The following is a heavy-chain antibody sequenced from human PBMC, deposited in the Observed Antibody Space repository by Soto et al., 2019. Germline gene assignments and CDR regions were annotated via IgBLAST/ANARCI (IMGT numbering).Heavy chain of an antibody. J-gene: IGHJ6*02. V-gene: IGHV3-33*01. D-gene: IGHD6-19*01. CDR1: GFTFSNYG. Sequence: PGGSLRLSCAASGFTFSNYGMHWDRQAPGKGLEWVAVIWYDGSNEYYADSVKGRFTISRDNSKNTLYLQMNSLRAEDTAVYYCARDDIPGRAVAVYGMDVWGQGTTVTVSS. CDR2: IWYDGSNE. CDR3: ARDDIPGRAVAVYGMDV.